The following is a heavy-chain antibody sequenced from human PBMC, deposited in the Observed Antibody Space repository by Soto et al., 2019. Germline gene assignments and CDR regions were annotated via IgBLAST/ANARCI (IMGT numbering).Heavy chain of an antibody. CDR2: IIPIFGTA. D-gene: IGHD3-3*01. CDR3: ASQYYDFWSGYYGY. J-gene: IGHJ4*02. Sequence: VKVSCKASGGTFSSYAISWVRPAPGQGLEWMGGIIPIFGTANYAQKFQGRVTITADESTSTAYMELSSLRSEDTAVYYCASQYYDFWSGYYGYWGQGTLVTVSS. V-gene: IGHV1-69*13. CDR1: GGTFSSYA.